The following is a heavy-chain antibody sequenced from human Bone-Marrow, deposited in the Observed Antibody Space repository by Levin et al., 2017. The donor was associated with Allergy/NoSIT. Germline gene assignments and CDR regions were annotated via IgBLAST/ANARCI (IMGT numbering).Heavy chain of an antibody. CDR1: GYTFTSYD. V-gene: IGHV1-8*01. D-gene: IGHD3-3*01. CDR3: ASADSDRKYYDFWSGCYSQYDAVDV. J-gene: IGHJ6*02. CDR2: MNPNSGNT. Sequence: ASVKVSCKASGYTFTSYDINWVRQATGQGLEWMGWMNPNSGNTGSAQKFQGRVTMTRNTSISTAYMELSSLRSEDTAVYSSASADSDRKYYDFWSGCYSQYDAVDVWGQGTTVTVS.